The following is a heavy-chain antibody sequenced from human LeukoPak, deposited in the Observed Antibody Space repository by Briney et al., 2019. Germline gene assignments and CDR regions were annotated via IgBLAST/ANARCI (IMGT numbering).Heavy chain of an antibody. CDR1: GFTFSSYA. CDR3: AKDSSYTGDSSSWYSYFDY. V-gene: IGHV3-23*01. J-gene: IGHJ4*02. Sequence: GGSLRLSCAASGFTFSSYAMSWVRQAPGKGLEWVSAISGSGGSTYYADSVKGRFTISRDNSKNTLYPQMNSLTAEDTAVYYCAKDSSYTGDSSSWYSYFDYWGQGTLVTVSS. D-gene: IGHD6-13*01. CDR2: ISGSGGST.